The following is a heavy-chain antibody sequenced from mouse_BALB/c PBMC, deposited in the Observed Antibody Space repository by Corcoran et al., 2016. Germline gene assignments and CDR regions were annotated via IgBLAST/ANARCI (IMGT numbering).Heavy chain of an antibody. CDR3: ARRAMDY. V-gene: IGHV14-3*02. CDR2: IDPANGNT. CDR1: GLNIKDTY. Sequence: EVPLQQSGAELVKPGASVKLSCTASGLNIKDTYMHWVKQRPEQGLEWIGRIDPANGNTKYDPKFQGKATITADTSSNTAYLQLSSLTSEDIAVYYCARRAMDYWGQGTSVTVSS. J-gene: IGHJ4*01.